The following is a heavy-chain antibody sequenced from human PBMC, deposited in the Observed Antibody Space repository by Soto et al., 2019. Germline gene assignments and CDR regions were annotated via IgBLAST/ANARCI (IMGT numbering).Heavy chain of an antibody. V-gene: IGHV4-59*01. CDR2: IYYSGSS. J-gene: IGHJ3*02. CDR3: ARSPYYDFWSGYSYDAFDI. CDR1: GGSISSFH. D-gene: IGHD3-3*01. Sequence: SETLSLTCIVSGGSISSFHWSWIRQPPGKGLEWIGYIYYSGSSNYNSSLKSRVTISVDTSKNQFSLKLSSVTAADTAVYYCARSPYYDFWSGYSYDAFDIWGQGTMVTV.